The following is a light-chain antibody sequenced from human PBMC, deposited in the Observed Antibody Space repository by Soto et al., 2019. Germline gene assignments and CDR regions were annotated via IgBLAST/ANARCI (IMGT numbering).Light chain of an antibody. V-gene: IGKV3-20*01. Sequence: EIVLTQSPGTLSLSPGERATLSCRASQSVSSTYLAWYQQKPGQAPRLLIYGASTRATDIPDRFSGSGSGTDFTLTISRLEPEDFAVYYCQQYGNSPPIYTFGQGTKLEIK. CDR3: QQYGNSPPIYT. CDR1: QSVSSTY. J-gene: IGKJ2*01. CDR2: GAS.